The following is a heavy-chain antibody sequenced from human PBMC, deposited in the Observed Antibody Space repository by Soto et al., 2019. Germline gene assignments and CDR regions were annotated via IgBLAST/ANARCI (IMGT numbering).Heavy chain of an antibody. Sequence: QLQLVESGVGVVQPGTSLRLSCTASGSTFSNYIMHWVRQAPGKGLDWVAFISYDGSNKDYADSVEGRFTISRDNTKSTLYLQLSSLRPEDTAVYYCAGGDNYYALGVWGQGTTVTVSS. CDR1: GSTFSNYI. D-gene: IGHD2-15*01. V-gene: IGHV3-30*14. CDR2: ISYDGSNK. J-gene: IGHJ6*02. CDR3: AGGDNYYALGV.